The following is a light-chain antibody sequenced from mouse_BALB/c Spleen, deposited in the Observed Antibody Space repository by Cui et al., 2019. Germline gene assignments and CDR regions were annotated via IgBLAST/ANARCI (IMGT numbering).Light chain of an antibody. J-gene: IGKJ1*01. CDR3: QQWSSYPRT. CDR2: DTS. V-gene: IGKV4-55*01. CDR1: SSVSY. Sequence: QIVLTQSPAIMSASPGEKVTMTCSASSSVSYMYWYQQKPGSPPRLLIYDTSNLASGVPVRFSGSGSGTSYSLTISRTEAEDAATYYCQQWSSYPRTFGGGTKLEIK.